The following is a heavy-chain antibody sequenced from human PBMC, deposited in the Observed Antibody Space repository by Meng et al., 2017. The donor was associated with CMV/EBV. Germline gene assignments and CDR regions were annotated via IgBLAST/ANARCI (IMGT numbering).Heavy chain of an antibody. J-gene: IGHJ4*02. D-gene: IGHD5/OR15-5a*01. V-gene: IGHV3-73*01. CDR1: GFTFSGSA. CDR3: TRRLMSRGGLIDY. Sequence: GSLRLSCAASGFTFSGSAMHWVRQASGKGLEWVGRIRSKANSYATAYAASAKGRFTISRDDSKNTAYLQMNSLKTEDTAVYYCTRRLMSRGGLIDYWGQGTLVTVSS. CDR2: IRSKANSYAT.